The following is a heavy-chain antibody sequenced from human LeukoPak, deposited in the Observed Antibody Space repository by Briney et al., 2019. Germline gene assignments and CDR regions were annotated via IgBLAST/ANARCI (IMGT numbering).Heavy chain of an antibody. V-gene: IGHV3-30-3*01. D-gene: IGHD3-3*01. CDR3: ARGIRPPVNYDFWSGYYNPPFDY. J-gene: IGHJ4*02. CDR1: GFTLSSYA. CDR2: ISYEGSNK. Sequence: GRSLRLSCAAAGFTLSSYAMHCVSQAAGKGLEWVAVISYEGSNKYYGDSVKGRFSISRDNSKSTLYLQMNSLRAEDTAVYYCARGIRPPVNYDFWSGYYNPPFDYWGQGTLVTVSS.